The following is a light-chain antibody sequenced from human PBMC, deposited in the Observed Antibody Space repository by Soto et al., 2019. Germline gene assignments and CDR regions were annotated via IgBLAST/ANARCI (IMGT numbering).Light chain of an antibody. J-gene: IGLJ2*01. CDR1: SSNLGTNT. CDR2: SNN. CDR3: AARDDSLNEGV. V-gene: IGLV1-44*01. Sequence: QAVVTQPPSVSGTPGQRVTISCSGSSSNLGTNTVNWYQQLPGTAPKVLIYSNNQRPSGVPDRFSGSKSGTSASLAISGLQSEDEADYYCAARDDSLNEGVFGGGTQLTVL.